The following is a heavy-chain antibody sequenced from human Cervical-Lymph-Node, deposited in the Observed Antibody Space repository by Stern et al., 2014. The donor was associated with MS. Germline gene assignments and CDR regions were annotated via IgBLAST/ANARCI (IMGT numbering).Heavy chain of an antibody. V-gene: IGHV5-51*01. CDR1: GYSFSSYW. CDR3: ARNGGYYRDAFDI. Sequence: DQLVQSGAEVKKAGESLKISCKGSGYSFSSYWIGWVRQMHGKGLEWMGIIYPGDSDPRYSPSFQGQVTISVDKSIGTAYLQWSSLKASDTAIYYCARNGGYYRDAFDIWGQGTMVTVSS. D-gene: IGHD3-3*01. CDR2: IYPGDSDP. J-gene: IGHJ3*02.